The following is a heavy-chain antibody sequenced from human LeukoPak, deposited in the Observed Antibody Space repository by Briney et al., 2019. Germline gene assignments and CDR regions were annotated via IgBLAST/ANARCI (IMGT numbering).Heavy chain of an antibody. V-gene: IGHV3-23*01. J-gene: IGHJ3*02. D-gene: IGHD4-17*01. CDR1: GITASSYA. CDR2: ISGSGDRT. Sequence: PGGSLRLSCAAYGITASSYAMTWVRQGPGKGLEWVSTISGSGDRTLYADSVKGRFTISRDNFKNTLYLQMNSLRAEDTALYHCAKDPNGDYIGAFDMWGQGTMVTVSS. CDR3: AKDPNGDYIGAFDM.